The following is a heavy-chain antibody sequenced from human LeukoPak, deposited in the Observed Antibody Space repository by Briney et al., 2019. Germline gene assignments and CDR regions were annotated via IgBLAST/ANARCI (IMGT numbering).Heavy chain of an antibody. Sequence: SETLSLTCTVSGGSISSYYWSWIRQPPGKGLEWTGYIYYSGSTNYNPSLKSRVTISVDTSKNQFSLKLSSVTAADTAVYYCARSSGWYRNFDYWGQGTLVTVSS. J-gene: IGHJ4*02. V-gene: IGHV4-59*08. CDR3: ARSSGWYRNFDY. CDR2: IYYSGST. D-gene: IGHD6-19*01. CDR1: GGSISSYY.